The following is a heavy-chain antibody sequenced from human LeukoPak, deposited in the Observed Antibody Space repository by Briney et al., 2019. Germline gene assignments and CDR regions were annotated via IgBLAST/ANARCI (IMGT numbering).Heavy chain of an antibody. CDR3: ARGGGIAAAGRRAPLDY. D-gene: IGHD6-13*01. CDR2: IFYSGST. Sequence: TSETLSLTCTVSSGSISTSNYYWGWVRQPPGKALEWIGNIFYSGSTYYSPSLKSRVTISLDTSKNQFSLKLSSVTAADTAVYYCARGGGIAAAGRRAPLDYWGQGTLVTVSS. CDR1: SGSISTSNYY. V-gene: IGHV4-39*07. J-gene: IGHJ4*02.